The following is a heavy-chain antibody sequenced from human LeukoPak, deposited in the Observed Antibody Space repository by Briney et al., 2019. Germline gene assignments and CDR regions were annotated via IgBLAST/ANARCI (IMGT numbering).Heavy chain of an antibody. Sequence: PGGSLRLSCAASGFTFSGYSMNWVRQAPGKGLEWVSYISSSSSTIYYADSVKGRFTISRDNAKNSLYLQMNSLRAEDTAVYYCARGGRGYSYGGAFDIWGQGTMVTVSS. CDR3: ARGGRGYSYGGAFDI. V-gene: IGHV3-48*01. CDR1: GFTFSGYS. D-gene: IGHD5-18*01. CDR2: ISSSSSTI. J-gene: IGHJ3*02.